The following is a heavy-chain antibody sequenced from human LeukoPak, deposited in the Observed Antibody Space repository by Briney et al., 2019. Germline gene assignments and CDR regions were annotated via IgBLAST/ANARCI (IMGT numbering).Heavy chain of an antibody. CDR1: GYTFSTYG. CDR3: ARDWRSNWNYLY. Sequence: GRSLRLSCVGSGYTFSTYGMHWVRQAPGKGLDWVAVIWHDGSKKYYADSVKGRFTISRDDSKNTLYLQMNSLRAEDTAVYYCARDWRSNWNYLYWGQGTLVTVSS. D-gene: IGHD1-7*01. CDR2: IWHDGSKK. J-gene: IGHJ4*02. V-gene: IGHV3-33*01.